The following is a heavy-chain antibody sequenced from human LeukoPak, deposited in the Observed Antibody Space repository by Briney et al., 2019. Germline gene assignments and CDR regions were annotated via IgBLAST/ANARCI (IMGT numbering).Heavy chain of an antibody. D-gene: IGHD3-9*01. J-gene: IGHJ5*02. CDR3: ARGKILRYFDWLESNWFDP. Sequence: GSSVKVSCKASGGTFSSYAISWVRQAPGQGLEWMGGIIPIFGTANYAQKFQGRVTMTRDTSTSTVYMELSSLRSEDTAVYYCARGKILRYFDWLESNWFDPWGQGTLVTVSS. CDR2: IIPIFGTA. CDR1: GGTFSSYA. V-gene: IGHV1-69*05.